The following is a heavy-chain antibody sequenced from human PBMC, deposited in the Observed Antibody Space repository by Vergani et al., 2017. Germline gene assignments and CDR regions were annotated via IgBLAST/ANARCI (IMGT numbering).Heavy chain of an antibody. J-gene: IGHJ4*02. V-gene: IGHV3-21*01. CDR2: ISSSSSYI. CDR3: ANSGTVTTNY. D-gene: IGHD4-17*01. CDR1: GFTFDDYT. Sequence: TASGFTFDDYTMHWVRQAPGKGLEWVSSISSSSSYIYYADSVKGRFTISRDNAKNSLYLQMNSLRAEDTAVYYCANSGTVTTNYWGQGTLVTVSS.